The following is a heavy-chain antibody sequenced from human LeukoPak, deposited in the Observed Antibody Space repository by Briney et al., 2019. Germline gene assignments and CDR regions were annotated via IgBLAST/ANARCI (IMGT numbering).Heavy chain of an antibody. CDR1: GGSISSYY. Sequence: SETLSLTCTVSGGSISSYYWSWIRQPAGKGLEWIGRIYTSGSTNYNPSLKSRVTMSVDTSKNQFSLKLSSVTAADTAVYYCASRYYDFWSGYYRDDAFDIWGQGTMVTVSS. D-gene: IGHD3-3*01. CDR2: IYTSGST. J-gene: IGHJ3*02. V-gene: IGHV4-4*07. CDR3: ASRYYDFWSGYYRDDAFDI.